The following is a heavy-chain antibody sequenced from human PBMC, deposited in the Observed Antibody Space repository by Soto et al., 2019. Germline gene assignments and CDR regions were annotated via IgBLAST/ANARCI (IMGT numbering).Heavy chain of an antibody. Sequence: QVQLQQWGAGLLKPSETLSLTCAVYGGSFSGYYWSWIRQPPGKGLEWIGEINHSGSTNYNPSLKSRVTISVDTSNTKFSLKLSSVTAADTAVYYCASLYSGYYYYFDYWGQGTLVTVSS. CDR2: INHSGST. CDR1: GGSFSGYY. D-gene: IGHD5-12*01. J-gene: IGHJ4*02. CDR3: ASLYSGYYYYFDY. V-gene: IGHV4-34*01.